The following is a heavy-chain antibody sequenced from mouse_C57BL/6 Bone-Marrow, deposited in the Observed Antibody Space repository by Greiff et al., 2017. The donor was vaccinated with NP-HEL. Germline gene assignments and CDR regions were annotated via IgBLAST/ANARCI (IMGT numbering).Heavy chain of an antibody. V-gene: IGHV1-85*01. J-gene: IGHJ3*01. D-gene: IGHD2-2*01. CDR3: DSNGCDGFAY. Sequence: VMLVESGPELVKPGASVKLSCKASGYTFTSYDINWVKQRPGQGLEWIGRIYPRDGSTKYNEKFKGKATLTVDTSSSTAYMELHSLTSEDSAGYFCDSNGCDGFAYWGQGTLVTVSA. CDR1: GYTFTSYD. CDR2: IYPRDGST.